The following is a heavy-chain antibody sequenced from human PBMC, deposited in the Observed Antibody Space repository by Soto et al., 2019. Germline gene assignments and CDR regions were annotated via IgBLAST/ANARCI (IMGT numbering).Heavy chain of an antibody. V-gene: IGHV3-23*01. CDR2: ISGSGGTT. Sequence: EVQLLESGGGLVQPGGSLRLSCAASGFIFSTYAMTWVRRAPGKGLEWLSGISGSGGTTNYADSVKGRFTISRDNSNNTLYLQMNSLRADDTAVYYCVKGMGWDLLRNFDSWGQGTLVTVSS. D-gene: IGHD1-26*01. CDR1: GFIFSTYA. J-gene: IGHJ4*02. CDR3: VKGMGWDLLRNFDS.